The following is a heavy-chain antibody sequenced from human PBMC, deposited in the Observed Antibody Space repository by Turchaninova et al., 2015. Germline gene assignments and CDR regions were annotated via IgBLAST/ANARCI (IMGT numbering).Heavy chain of an antibody. CDR2: ISGRGGYI. CDR3: ARDKIFGSGSRYAMDV. D-gene: IGHD3-10*01. CDR1: VFTFTSYP. J-gene: IGHJ6*02. V-gene: IGHV3-21*01. Sequence: EVQLVESGGGLDQHGGSVRLSGAASVFTFTSYPMNWVLHAPGKGLEWVSTISGRGGYIDYADSVKGRFTVSRDNAKNSHYLLMNSLRVEDTAVYYCARDKIFGSGSRYAMDVWGQGTTVTVSS.